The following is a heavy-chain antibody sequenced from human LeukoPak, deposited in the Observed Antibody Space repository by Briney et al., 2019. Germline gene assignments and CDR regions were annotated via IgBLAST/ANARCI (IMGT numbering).Heavy chain of an antibody. CDR1: GFTFSSYA. D-gene: IGHD6-13*01. V-gene: IGHV3-23*01. J-gene: IGHJ3*02. CDR2: ISGSGGST. CDR3: AKDRGSSWYLDAFDI. Sequence: GGSLRLSCAASGFTFSSYAMSWVRQAPGKGLEWVSAISGSGGSTYYADSVKGRFTISRDNFKNTLYPQMSSLRAEDTAVYYCAKDRGSSWYLDAFDIWGQGTMVTVSS.